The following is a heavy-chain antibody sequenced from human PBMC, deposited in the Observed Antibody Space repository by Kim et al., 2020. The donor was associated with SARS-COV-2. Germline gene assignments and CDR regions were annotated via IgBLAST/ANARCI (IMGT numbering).Heavy chain of an antibody. D-gene: IGHD6-13*01. CDR3: AREQQLVRGGAFDI. V-gene: IGHV1-46*01. J-gene: IGHJ3*02. Sequence: ARKFQGRVTMTRDTSTSTVYMELSSLRSEDTAVYYCAREQQLVRGGAFDIWGQGTMVTVSS.